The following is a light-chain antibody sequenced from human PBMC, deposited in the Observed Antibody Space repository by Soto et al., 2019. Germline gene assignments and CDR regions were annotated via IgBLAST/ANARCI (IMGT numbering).Light chain of an antibody. V-gene: IGLV2-8*01. CDR3: SSYAGSNFYV. J-gene: IGLJ1*01. CDR1: SIDVGGYNY. Sequence: QSVLAQPPPASGAPGQPGTISCTGTSIDVGGYNYVAWDQQHPGKAPKLVIYEVGNRPSGVPDRFSGSKSGNTASLNVSGLQAEDEADYYCSSYAGSNFYVFGTGTKVTVL. CDR2: EVG.